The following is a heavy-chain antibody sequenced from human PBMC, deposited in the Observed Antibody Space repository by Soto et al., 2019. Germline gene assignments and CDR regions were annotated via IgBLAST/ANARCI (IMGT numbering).Heavy chain of an antibody. Sequence: QVKLQQWGAGLLKPSETLSLTCVVYGGSLSGYYWSWIRQPPGKGLEWIGEIKDGGLTNYSPSLKSRATISVDTPKNQLSLKLQSVTAADTAVYYCARGQEGVVATHWDQGTLVTVSS. CDR3: ARGQEGVVATH. CDR2: IKDGGLT. J-gene: IGHJ4*02. V-gene: IGHV4-34*01. CDR1: GGSLSGYY. D-gene: IGHD2-15*01.